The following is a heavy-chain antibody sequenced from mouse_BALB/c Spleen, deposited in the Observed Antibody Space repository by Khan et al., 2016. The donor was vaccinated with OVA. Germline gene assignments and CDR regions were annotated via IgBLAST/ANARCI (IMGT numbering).Heavy chain of an antibody. CDR1: GFTFSSYG. Sequence: EVQLQESGGDSVKPGGSLKLSCAASGFTFSSYGMSWVRRTPDKRLEWVATISSGGSYTYYPDSVKGRFTISRDNAKNTLYLQMSSLKSEDTAMYYCSRQPGYYGSRSYFDYWGQGTTLTVSS. V-gene: IGHV5-6*01. CDR3: SRQPGYYGSRSYFDY. J-gene: IGHJ2*01. D-gene: IGHD1-1*01. CDR2: ISSGGSYT.